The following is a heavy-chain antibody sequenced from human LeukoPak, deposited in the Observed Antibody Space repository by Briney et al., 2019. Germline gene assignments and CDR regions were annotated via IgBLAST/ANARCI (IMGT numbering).Heavy chain of an antibody. CDR3: ARDQFGIYSSGWYKTAFDI. V-gene: IGHV3-13*01. J-gene: IGHJ3*02. D-gene: IGHD6-19*01. CDR2: IGTAGDT. CDR1: GFTFSSYD. Sequence: PGGSLRLSCAASGFTFSSYDMHWVRQATGKGLEWVSAIGTAGDTYYPGSVKGRFTISRENAKNSLYLQMNSLRAGDTAVYYCARDQFGIYSSGWYKTAFDIWGQGTMVTVSS.